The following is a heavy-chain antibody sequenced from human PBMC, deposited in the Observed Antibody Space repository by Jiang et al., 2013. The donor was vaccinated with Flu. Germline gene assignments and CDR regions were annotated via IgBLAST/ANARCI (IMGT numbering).Heavy chain of an antibody. J-gene: IGHJ3*02. CDR1: GFTFDDYA. Sequence: SGGGLVQPGRSLRLSCAASGFTFDDYAMHWVRQAPGKGLEWVSGISWNSGSIGYADSVKGRFTISRDNAKNSLYLQMNSLRAEDTALYYCAKDGSGYGANAFDIWGQGTMVTVSS. CDR3: AKDGSGYGANAFDI. D-gene: IGHD5-12*01. V-gene: IGHV3-9*01. CDR2: ISWNSGSI.